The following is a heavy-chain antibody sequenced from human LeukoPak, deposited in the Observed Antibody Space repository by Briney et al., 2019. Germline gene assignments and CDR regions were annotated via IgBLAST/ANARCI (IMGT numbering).Heavy chain of an antibody. CDR2: IYSDNT. D-gene: IGHD6-13*01. J-gene: IGHJ4*02. V-gene: IGHV3-53*01. Sequence: GSLRLSCTVSGFTVSSNSMSWVRQAPGKGLEWVSFIYSDNTHYSDSVKGRFTISRDNSKNTLYLQMNSLRAEDTAVYYCARDPINIATAGNGFDYWGQGTLVTVSS. CDR1: GFTVSSNS. CDR3: ARDPINIATAGNGFDY.